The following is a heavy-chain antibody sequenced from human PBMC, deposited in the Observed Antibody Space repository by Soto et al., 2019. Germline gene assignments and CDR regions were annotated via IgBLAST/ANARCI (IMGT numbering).Heavy chain of an antibody. J-gene: IGHJ6*02. D-gene: IGHD3-10*01. CDR1: GFSLSNRGMC. V-gene: IGHV2-70*01. CDR2: IDWDDDK. CDR3: ARILHHYYGSGSYYNSYYGMDV. Sequence: SPPTMVNPTQTLTVKCTFSGFSLSNRGMCVSWIRQPPGKALEWLALIDWDDDKYYSTSLKTRLTISKDTSKNQVVLTMTNMDPVDTATYYCARILHHYYGSGSYYNSYYGMDVWGQGTTVTVSS.